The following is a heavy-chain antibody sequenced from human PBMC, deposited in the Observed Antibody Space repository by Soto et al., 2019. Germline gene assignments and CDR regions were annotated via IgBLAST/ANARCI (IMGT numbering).Heavy chain of an antibody. CDR1: GFTFSSST. CDR2: INPDGSEK. V-gene: IGHV3-7*01. Sequence: PGGSLRLSCAASGFTFSSSTMNWVRQAPGKGLEWVANINPDGSEKQYVDSVKGRFTISRDNAKNSLYLQMSSVTAEDSALYYCSRSLDSWGKGTRVTVSS. J-gene: IGHJ4*02. CDR3: SRSLDS.